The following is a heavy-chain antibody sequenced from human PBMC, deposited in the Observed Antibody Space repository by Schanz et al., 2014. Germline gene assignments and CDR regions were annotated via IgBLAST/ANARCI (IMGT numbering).Heavy chain of an antibody. CDR1: GYTFTTYY. Sequence: QVQLLQSGAEVKKPGASMKVSCKASGYTFTTYYMLWVRQAPGQGLEWMGWISPYNGNTNYAPKVQGRVTLTTDTSTSTAYMELRNLRSDDTAVYYCARAKRFGDMDVWGQGTTVTVSS. V-gene: IGHV1-18*01. J-gene: IGHJ6*02. CDR3: ARAKRFGDMDV. CDR2: ISPYNGNT. D-gene: IGHD3-10*01.